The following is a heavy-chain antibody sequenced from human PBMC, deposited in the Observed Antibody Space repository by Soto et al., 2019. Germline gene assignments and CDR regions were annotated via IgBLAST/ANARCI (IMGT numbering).Heavy chain of an antibody. CDR3: AMVDYYVTPAPQDV. CDR2: IRPYSGNT. CDR1: GYIFVNYG. Sequence: ASVKVSCKASGYIFVNYGIAWVRQAPGQGLEWMGWIRPYSGNTHYASKVQGRLTMTTDTSTSTAYMDLGSLTSDDTAVYYCAMVDYYVTPAPQDVWGQGTSVTVSS. V-gene: IGHV1-18*01. D-gene: IGHD3-10*02. J-gene: IGHJ6*02.